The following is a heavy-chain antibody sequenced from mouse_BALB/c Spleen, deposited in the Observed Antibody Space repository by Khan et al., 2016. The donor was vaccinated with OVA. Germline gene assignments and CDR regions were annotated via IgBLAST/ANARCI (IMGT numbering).Heavy chain of an antibody. D-gene: IGHD2-14*01. CDR1: GYTFTTAG. CDR2: INTHSGVP. V-gene: IGHV9-4*02. CDR3: ARGGAAYYRNDEGAMEY. J-gene: IGHJ4*01. Sequence: QIQLVQSGPELKKPGETVRISCKASGYTFTTAGIQWVQKMPGKGLKWIGWINTHSGVPKYSEDLTGRFAFSLEISVHTAFLQITNLKDEDTATYFCARGGAAYYRNDEGAMEYWGQGTSVTVSS.